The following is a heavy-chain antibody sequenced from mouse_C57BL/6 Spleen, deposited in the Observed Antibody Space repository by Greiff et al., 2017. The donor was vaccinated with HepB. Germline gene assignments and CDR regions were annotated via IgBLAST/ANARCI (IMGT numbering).Heavy chain of an antibody. Sequence: EVQLQQSGPVLVKPGASVKMSCKASGYTFTDYYMNWVKQSHGKSLEWIGVINPYNGGTSYNQKFKGKATLTVDKSSSTAYMELNSLTSEDSAVYYCARAYYSNHGAMDYWDQGTSVTVSS. D-gene: IGHD2-5*01. CDR2: INPYNGGT. CDR1: GYTFTDYY. V-gene: IGHV1-19*01. CDR3: ARAYYSNHGAMDY. J-gene: IGHJ4*01.